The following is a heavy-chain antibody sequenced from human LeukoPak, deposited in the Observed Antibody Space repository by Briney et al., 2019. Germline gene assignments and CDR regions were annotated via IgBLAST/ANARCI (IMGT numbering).Heavy chain of an antibody. V-gene: IGHV3-7*01. J-gene: IGHJ4*02. CDR1: GFTFRSYW. CDR2: IKQDGSEK. CDR3: ARDSVTTYFDY. D-gene: IGHD4-11*01. Sequence: GGSLRLSCAASGFTFRSYWMGWVRQAPGKGLEWVANIKQDGSEKYYGDSVKGRFTISRDNAMNSLYLQMNSLRAEDTAVYYCARDSVTTYFDYWGQGTLVTVSS.